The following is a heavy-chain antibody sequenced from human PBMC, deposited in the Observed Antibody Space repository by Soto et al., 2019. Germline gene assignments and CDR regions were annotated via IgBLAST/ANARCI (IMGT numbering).Heavy chain of an antibody. J-gene: IGHJ4*02. V-gene: IGHV4-39*01. CDR2: IYYSGST. CDR3: ARQRDQLSLFDY. Sequence: PSETLSLTCTVSGGSISSSSYYWGWIRQPPGKGLEWIGSIYYSGSTYYNPSLKSRVTISVDTSKNQFSLKLSSVTAADTAVYYCARQRDQLSLFDYWGQGTLVTVSS. D-gene: IGHD2-15*01. CDR1: GGSISSSSYY.